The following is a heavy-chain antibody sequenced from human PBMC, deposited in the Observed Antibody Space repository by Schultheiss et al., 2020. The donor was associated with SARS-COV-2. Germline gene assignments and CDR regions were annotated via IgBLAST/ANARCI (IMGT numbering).Heavy chain of an antibody. V-gene: IGHV3-49*04. D-gene: IGHD3-9*01. CDR2: IRDKAHGVAI. J-gene: IGHJ4*02. CDR3: ARDLTYYDILTGLGY. CDR1: GFRFSDST. Sequence: GGSLRLSCTTSGFRFSDSTMNWVRQAPGKGLEWVGLIRDKAHGVAIEYVASVKGRFTISRDDSKSIAYLQMNSLKTEDTAVYYCARDLTYYDILTGLGYWGQGTLVTVSS.